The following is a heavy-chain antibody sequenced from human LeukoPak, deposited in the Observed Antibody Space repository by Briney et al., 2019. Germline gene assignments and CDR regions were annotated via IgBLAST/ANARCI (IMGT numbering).Heavy chain of an antibody. CDR2: IKQDGSEK. CDR1: GFTFSSYW. Sequence: GGSLRLSCAASGFTFSSYWMSWVRQAPGKGLEWVANIKQDGSEKYYVDSVKGRFTISRDNAKNSLYLQMNSLRAEDTAVYYCARDARRYCSGGSCRPNWFDPWGQGTLVTVSS. J-gene: IGHJ5*02. D-gene: IGHD2-15*01. CDR3: ARDARRYCSGGSCRPNWFDP. V-gene: IGHV3-7*01.